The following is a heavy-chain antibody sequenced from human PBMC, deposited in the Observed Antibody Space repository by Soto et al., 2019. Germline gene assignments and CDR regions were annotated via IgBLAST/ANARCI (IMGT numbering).Heavy chain of an antibody. J-gene: IGHJ5*02. D-gene: IGHD2-21*02. CDR1: GGTFSSYT. V-gene: IGHV1-69*04. Sequence: QVQLVQSGAEVKKPGSSVKVSCKASGGTFSSYTISWVRQAPGQGLEWMGRIIPILGIANYAQKFQGRVTITADKSTSTAYMELSSLRSEDTAVYYCAREHGGNSGNWFDPWGQGTLVTVSS. CDR3: AREHGGNSGNWFDP. CDR2: IIPILGIA.